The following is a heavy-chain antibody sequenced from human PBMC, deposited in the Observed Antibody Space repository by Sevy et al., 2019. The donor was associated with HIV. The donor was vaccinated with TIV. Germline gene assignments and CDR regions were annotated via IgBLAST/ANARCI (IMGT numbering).Heavy chain of an antibody. D-gene: IGHD3-22*01. Sequence: ASVKVSCKASGYTFTSYGISWVRQAPGQGLEWMGWISAYNRNTNYAQKLQGRVTMTTDTSTSTAYMELRSLRSDDTAVYYCARKGWYDSSGYSLYAFDLWGQGTMVTVSS. CDR1: GYTFTSYG. CDR3: ARKGWYDSSGYSLYAFDL. V-gene: IGHV1-18*04. J-gene: IGHJ3*01. CDR2: ISAYNRNT.